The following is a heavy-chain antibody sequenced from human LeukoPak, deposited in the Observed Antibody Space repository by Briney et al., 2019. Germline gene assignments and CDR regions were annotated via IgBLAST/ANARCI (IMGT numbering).Heavy chain of an antibody. Sequence: GGSLRLSCAASGFTFSSYAMSWARQAPGKGLEWVSAISGSGGSTYYADSVKGRFTISRDNSKNTLYLQMNSLRAEDTAVYYCAKDIVVVPALHDAFDIWGQGTMVTVSS. D-gene: IGHD2-2*01. CDR3: AKDIVVVPALHDAFDI. J-gene: IGHJ3*02. CDR2: ISGSGGST. CDR1: GFTFSSYA. V-gene: IGHV3-23*01.